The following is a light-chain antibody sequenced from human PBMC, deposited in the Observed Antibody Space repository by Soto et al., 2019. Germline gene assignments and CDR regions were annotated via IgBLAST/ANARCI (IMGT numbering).Light chain of an antibody. CDR2: GAS. V-gene: IGKV3-15*01. J-gene: IGKJ5*01. CDR1: QTVSSN. Sequence: EIVLTQSPATLSVSPGQSAALSCSTSQTVSSNLAWYQHNPGQAPRLLIYGASTRATGIPARFSGSGSGTDFTLTISSLEPEDSAVYYCQQRHMWPITFGQGTRLEIK. CDR3: QQRHMWPIT.